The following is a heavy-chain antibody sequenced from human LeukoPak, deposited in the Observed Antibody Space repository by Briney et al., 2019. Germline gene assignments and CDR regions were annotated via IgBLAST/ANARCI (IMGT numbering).Heavy chain of an antibody. CDR2: VHYSGST. CDR1: GGSISGYY. D-gene: IGHD2-21*02. J-gene: IGHJ4*02. CDR3: ARFRVTALDY. Sequence: SETLSLTCTVSGGSISGYYWSWIRQPPGKGLEWIAFVHYSGSTNYNPSLRSRVTISVDTSKNQFSLKLSSVTAADTAVYYCARFRVTALDYWGQGTLVTVSS. V-gene: IGHV4-59*01.